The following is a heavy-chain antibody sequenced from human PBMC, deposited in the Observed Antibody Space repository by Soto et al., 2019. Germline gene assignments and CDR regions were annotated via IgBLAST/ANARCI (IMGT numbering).Heavy chain of an antibody. CDR1: GVSINSCGFY. D-gene: IGHD2-15*01. J-gene: IGHJ4*02. V-gene: IGHV4-30-4*08. Sequence: SETLSLTCTVSGVSINSCGFYWSWIRQLPGKGLEWIGYISHSGSTYYNPSLKSRVTISVDTSKNQFSLKLSSVTAADTAVYYCARGEYCSGGSCYLDYWGQGTLVTVSS. CDR3: ARGEYCSGGSCYLDY. CDR2: ISHSGST.